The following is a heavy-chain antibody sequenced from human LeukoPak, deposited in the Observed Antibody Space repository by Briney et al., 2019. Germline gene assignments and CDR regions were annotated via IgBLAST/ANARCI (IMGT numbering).Heavy chain of an antibody. Sequence: GGSLRLSCAASGFTFSSYWMHWVRQAPGKGLVWVSRINSDGIITSYADSVKGRFTISRDNAKNTLYLQMNSLRAEDTAVYYCARVGNYGPHFFDYWGQGALVTVSS. D-gene: IGHD3-10*01. J-gene: IGHJ4*02. V-gene: IGHV3-74*01. CDR1: GFTFSSYW. CDR3: ARVGNYGPHFFDY. CDR2: INSDGIIT.